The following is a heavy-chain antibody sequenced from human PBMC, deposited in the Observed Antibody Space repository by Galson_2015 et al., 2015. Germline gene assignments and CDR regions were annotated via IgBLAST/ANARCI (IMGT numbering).Heavy chain of an antibody. CDR3: AKDWFGSSYFDY. D-gene: IGHD3-10*01. CDR1: GFRFNGYA. Sequence: SLRLSCAASGFRFNGYAMSWVRQAPGKGLEWVSAISDSGGSTYYADSVKGRFTISRDNSKNTLYLQMTSLRADDTAVYYCAKDWFGSSYFDYWGQGTVVTVSS. J-gene: IGHJ4*02. CDR2: ISDSGGST. V-gene: IGHV3-23*01.